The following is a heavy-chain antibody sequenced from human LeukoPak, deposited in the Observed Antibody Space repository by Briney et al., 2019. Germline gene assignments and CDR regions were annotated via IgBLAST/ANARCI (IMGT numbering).Heavy chain of an antibody. CDR3: ARAGITGNRMEFQGLDY. CDR1: GYSFTSYY. CDR2: INPNSGGT. J-gene: IGHJ4*02. Sequence: ASVKVSCKASGYSFTSYYMHWVRQAPGQGLEWMGWINPNSGGTNYAQKFQGRVTMTRDTSISTAYMELSRLRSDDTAVYYCARAGITGNRMEFQGLDYWGQGTLVTVSS. D-gene: IGHD1-20*01. V-gene: IGHV1-2*02.